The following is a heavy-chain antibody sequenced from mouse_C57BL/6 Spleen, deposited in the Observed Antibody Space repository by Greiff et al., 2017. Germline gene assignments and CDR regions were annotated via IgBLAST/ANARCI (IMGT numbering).Heavy chain of an antibody. J-gene: IGHJ2*01. CDR3: TWGTSWSPDY. D-gene: IGHD3-3*01. V-gene: IGHV14-1*01. CDR1: GFNIKDYY. Sequence: VQLQQSGAELVRPGASVKLSCTASGFNIKDYYMHWVKQKPEQGLEWIGRIDPEDGDTEYAPKFQGKATMTADTSSNTAYLQLSSLTSEDTAVYYCTWGTSWSPDYWGQGTTLTVSS. CDR2: IDPEDGDT.